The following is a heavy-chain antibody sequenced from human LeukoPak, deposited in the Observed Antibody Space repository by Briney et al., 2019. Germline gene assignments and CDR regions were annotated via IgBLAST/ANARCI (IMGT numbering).Heavy chain of an antibody. CDR2: INPSGGSA. D-gene: IGHD1-1*01. J-gene: IGHJ6*02. Sequence: ASVKVSCKASGYTFTSYYMHWVRQAPGQGLEWMGIINPSGGSASYAQKFQGRVTMTRDTSTSTVYMELSSLRSEDTAVCYCARDLEGPTDYYYYYGMDVWGQGTTVTVSS. CDR3: ARDLEGPTDYYYYYGMDV. CDR1: GYTFTSYY. V-gene: IGHV1-46*01.